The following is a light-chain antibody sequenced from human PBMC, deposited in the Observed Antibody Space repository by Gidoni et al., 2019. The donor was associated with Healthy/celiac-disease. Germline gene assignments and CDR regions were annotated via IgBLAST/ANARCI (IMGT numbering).Light chain of an antibody. V-gene: IGKV1-39*01. Sequence: DIQMTQSPSSLSAFAGDRVTITCRASQSISRYLNWYQQKPGKAPKLLIYAASSLQSGVPSRFSGGGSGKDFTLTIGSQRPEDLATYYGQQSYSTPLTFGGGTKVEIK. CDR2: AAS. CDR1: QSISRY. CDR3: QQSYSTPLT. J-gene: IGKJ4*01.